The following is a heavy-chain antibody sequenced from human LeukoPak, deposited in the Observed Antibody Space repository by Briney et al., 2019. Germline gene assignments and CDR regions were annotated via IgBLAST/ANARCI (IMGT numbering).Heavy chain of an antibody. CDR2: IYYSGST. J-gene: IGHJ4*02. CDR3: ARHLTSQSSFDY. V-gene: IGHV4-39*01. D-gene: IGHD3-16*01. CDR1: GGSISSSSYY. Sequence: SETLSLTCTVSGGSISSSSYYWGWIRQPPGKGLEWIGSIYYSGSTYYNPSLKSRVTISVDTSKNQFSLKLSSVTAADTAVYYCARHLTSQSSFDYWGQGTLVTVSS.